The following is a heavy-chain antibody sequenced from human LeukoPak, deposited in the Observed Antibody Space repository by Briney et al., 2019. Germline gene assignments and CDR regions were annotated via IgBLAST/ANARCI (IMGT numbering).Heavy chain of an antibody. J-gene: IGHJ4*02. V-gene: IGHV1-69*05. CDR3: ARGGIQLWLQDSYFDY. Sequence: SVKVSFXASGGTFSSYAISWGRQAPGQGLGWMGSIIPIFGTSNYAQKFQGRVTITTDASTSTASLELSSLRSEDTAVYYCARGGIQLWLQDSYFDYWGQGTLVTVSS. D-gene: IGHD5-18*01. CDR1: GGTFSSYA. CDR2: IIPIFGTS.